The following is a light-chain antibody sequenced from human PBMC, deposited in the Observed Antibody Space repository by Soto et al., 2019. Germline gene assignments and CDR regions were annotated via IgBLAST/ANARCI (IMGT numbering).Light chain of an antibody. J-gene: IGLJ1*01. Sequence: QSALAQPPSASGSPGQSVTISCTGTSSDVGGYNFVSWYQHHPGKAPKVIIYEVSKRPSGVPNRFSGSKSGNTAFLNVSGVQAEDEADYYFCLYASSNIYVFGTGTKLTVL. CDR2: EVS. CDR1: SSDVGGYNF. V-gene: IGLV2-8*01. CDR3: CLYASSNIYV.